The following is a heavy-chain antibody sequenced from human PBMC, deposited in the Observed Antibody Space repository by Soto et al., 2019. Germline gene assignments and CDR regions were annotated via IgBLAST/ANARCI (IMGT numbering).Heavy chain of an antibody. CDR1: AFTFRSYW. Sequence: PAGSLRLSCAASAFTFRSYWLSWVRQAPGKGLEWVANIKQDGSEKYYVDSVKGRFTISRDNAKNSLYLQMNSLRAEDTAVYYCARDKKRTAFDYWGQGNLVTVSS. V-gene: IGHV3-7*01. CDR3: ARDKKRTAFDY. D-gene: IGHD4-17*01. CDR2: IKQDGSEK. J-gene: IGHJ4*02.